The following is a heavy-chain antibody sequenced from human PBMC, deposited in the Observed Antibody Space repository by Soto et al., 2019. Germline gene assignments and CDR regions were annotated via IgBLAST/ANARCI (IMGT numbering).Heavy chain of an antibody. CDR1: GDSFSNYA. J-gene: IGHJ6*02. CDR2: LIPVFGTS. V-gene: IGHV1-69*01. Sequence: QVQLVQSGAEVKKPGSSVKVSCRASGDSFSNYAVNWLRQAPGRGLEWMGGLIPVFGTSNYAQKFQGRVTITADESTSTAYRELSSLSSEDTAVYYCARAARTGFYGMDVWGQGTTVTVSS. CDR3: ARAARTGFYGMDV.